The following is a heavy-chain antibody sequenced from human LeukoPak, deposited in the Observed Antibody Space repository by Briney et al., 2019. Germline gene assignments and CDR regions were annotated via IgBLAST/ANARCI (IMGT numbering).Heavy chain of an antibody. J-gene: IGHJ4*02. CDR1: GFSFGSYA. CDR2: ISSDGGQT. D-gene: IGHD1-1*01. CDR3: ARDTGRTTGAPYTLKY. V-gene: IGHV3-30*11. Sequence: GGSLRLSCAASGFSFGSYALHWVRKAPGKGQNGGPFISSDGGQTSYSDSVRGRFTISRDNSKSTIYLQVTSLRTEDTAVYYCARDTGRTTGAPYTLKYWGQGTLVTVSS.